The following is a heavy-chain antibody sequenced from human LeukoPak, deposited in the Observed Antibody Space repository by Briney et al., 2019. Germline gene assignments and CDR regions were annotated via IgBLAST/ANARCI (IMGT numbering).Heavy chain of an antibody. V-gene: IGHV4-59*01. CDR2: IYYSGST. CDR1: GFTFSDYY. CDR3: ARGVRSSLLYWFDP. Sequence: LRLSCAASGFTFSDYYWSWLRQPPGKGLEWIGYIYYSGSTNYNPSLKSRVTISVDTSKNQFSLKLSSVTAADTAVYYCARGVRSSLLYWFDPWGQGALVTVSS. D-gene: IGHD6-13*01. J-gene: IGHJ5*02.